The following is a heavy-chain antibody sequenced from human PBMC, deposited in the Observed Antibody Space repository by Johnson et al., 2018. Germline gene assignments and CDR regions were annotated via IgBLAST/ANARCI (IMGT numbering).Heavy chain of an antibody. CDR3: SGPPPYDSRSYYAFDI. CDR2: IYPGDADT. D-gene: IGHD3-22*01. CDR1: RYSFTSYW. Sequence: VQLVESGAEVKKLGESRKITCTGSRYSFTSYWIGWVRQVPGKGLDWMGIIYPGDADTRSSPSFQGQVPISADKAISTAYLQWSSLKASDTAIHFGSGPPPYDSRSYYAFDIWGQGTMVTFSS. V-gene: IGHV5-51*01. J-gene: IGHJ3*02.